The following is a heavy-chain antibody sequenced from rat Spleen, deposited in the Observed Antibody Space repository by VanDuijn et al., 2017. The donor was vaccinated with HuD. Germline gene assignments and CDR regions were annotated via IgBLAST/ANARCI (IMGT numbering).Heavy chain of an antibody. V-gene: IGHV3-3*01. J-gene: IGHJ2*01. CDR1: GYSITSSYR. Sequence: EVQLQESGPGLVKPSQSLSLTCSVTGYSITSSYRWNWIRKFPGNKLEWMGYINSAGSTNYNPSLKSRISITRDTSKNQVFLQFNSVTTEDTATYYCARQRYTTDYYWDYWGQGVMVTVSS. CDR2: INSAGST. D-gene: IGHD1-6*01. CDR3: ARQRYTTDYYWDY.